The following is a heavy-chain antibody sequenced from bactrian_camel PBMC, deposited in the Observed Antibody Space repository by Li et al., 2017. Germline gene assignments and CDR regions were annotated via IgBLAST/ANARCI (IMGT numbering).Heavy chain of an antibody. CDR1: GFAFNKFH. D-gene: IGHD6*01. CDR2: ITLDGGAT. V-gene: IGHV3S40*01. Sequence: VQLVESGGGSVEAGGSLRLSCIASGFAFNKFHMSWFRQSPGKGFEWVCDITLDGGATSCADSVKGRFTISRDNAKNTLYLQLNSLKPEDTSMYYCARGDRSWRAATRGQGTQVTVS. CDR3: ARGDRSWRAAT. J-gene: IGHJ4*01.